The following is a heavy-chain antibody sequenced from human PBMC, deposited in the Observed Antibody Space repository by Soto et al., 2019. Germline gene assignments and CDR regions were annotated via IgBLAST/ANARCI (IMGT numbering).Heavy chain of an antibody. CDR2: INAGNGNT. CDR1: GYTFTSYA. Sequence: ASVQVSCKASGYTFTSYAMHWVRQAPGQRLEWMGWINAGNGNTKYSQKFQGRVTITRDTSASTAYMELSSLRSEDTAVYYCARPAHYYDSSGYYGKAYWFDPWGQGTLVTVSS. D-gene: IGHD3-22*01. CDR3: ARPAHYYDSSGYYGKAYWFDP. J-gene: IGHJ5*02. V-gene: IGHV1-3*01.